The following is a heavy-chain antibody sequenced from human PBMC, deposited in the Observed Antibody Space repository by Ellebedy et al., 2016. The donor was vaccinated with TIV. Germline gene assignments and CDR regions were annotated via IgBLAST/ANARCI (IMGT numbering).Heavy chain of an antibody. V-gene: IGHV3-7*03. CDR2: INQDESDK. D-gene: IGHD2-21*01. Sequence: GESLKISCAASGFTFADYAMNWVRQAPGKGLEWVASINQDESDKRYVDSVKGRFTISRDNAKKSLYLHMNSLRPEDTALYYCAKPHYSGVGTPFDSWGQGTLVTVSS. CDR3: AKPHYSGVGTPFDS. J-gene: IGHJ4*02. CDR1: GFTFADYA.